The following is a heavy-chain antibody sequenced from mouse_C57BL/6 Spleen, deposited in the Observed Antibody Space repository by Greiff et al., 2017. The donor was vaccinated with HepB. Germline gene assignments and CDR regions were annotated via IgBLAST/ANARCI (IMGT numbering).Heavy chain of an antibody. D-gene: IGHD3-1*01. CDR3: ARNVLGD. CDR2: IYPGDGDT. J-gene: IGHJ2*01. CDR1: GYAFSSSW. V-gene: IGHV1-82*01. Sequence: VQLQQSGPELVKPGASVKISCKASGYAFSSSWMNWVKQRPGKGLEWIGRIYPGDGDTNYNGKFKGKATLTADKSSSTAYMQLSSLTSEDSAVYFCARNVLGDWGQGTTLTVSS.